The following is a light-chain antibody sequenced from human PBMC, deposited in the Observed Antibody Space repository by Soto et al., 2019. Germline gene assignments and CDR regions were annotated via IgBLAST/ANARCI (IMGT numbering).Light chain of an antibody. V-gene: IGLV2-8*01. CDR1: ASDIGAYNF. CDR2: EVY. Sequence: QSVLTQPASASGSPGQSATISCTGAASDIGAYNFVSWYQQYPGKAPKLMIYEVYKRPSGVPDRFSGSKSGNAASLTVSGLQPEDEADYYCTSFAGSDKLIFGGGTKVTVL. CDR3: TSFAGSDKLI. J-gene: IGLJ2*01.